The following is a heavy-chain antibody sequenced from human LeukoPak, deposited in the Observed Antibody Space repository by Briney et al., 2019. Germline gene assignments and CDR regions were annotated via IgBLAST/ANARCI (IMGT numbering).Heavy chain of an antibody. CDR3: VWSPMSYTYYYYMDV. D-gene: IGHD2-2*02. CDR1: GGSISSGGYY. V-gene: IGHV4-30-2*01. J-gene: IGHJ6*03. Sequence: SQTLSLTCTVSGGSISSGGYYWSWIRQPPGKGLEWIGEINHSGSTNYNPSLKSRVTISVDTSKNQFSLKLSSVTAADTAVYYCVWSPMSYTYYYYMDVWGKGTTVTVSS. CDR2: INHSGST.